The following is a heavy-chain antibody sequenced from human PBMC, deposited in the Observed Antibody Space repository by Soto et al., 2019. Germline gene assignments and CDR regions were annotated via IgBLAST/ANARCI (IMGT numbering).Heavy chain of an antibody. Sequence: SETLSLTCAVSGGSISSGGYSWSWIRQPPGKGLEWIGYIYHSGSTYYNPSLKSRVTISVDRSKNQFSLKLSSVTAADTAVYYCSRRPWILRYGMDFWGQGTTDTGSS. D-gene: IGHD5-18*01. CDR1: GGSISSGGYS. V-gene: IGHV4-30-2*01. CDR3: SRRPWILRYGMDF. CDR2: IYHSGST. J-gene: IGHJ6*02.